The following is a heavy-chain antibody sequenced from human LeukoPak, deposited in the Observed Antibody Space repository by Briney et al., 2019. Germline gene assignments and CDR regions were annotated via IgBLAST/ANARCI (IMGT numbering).Heavy chain of an antibody. CDR2: IYYSGST. Sequence: SETLSLTCTVSGGSISSYYWSWIRQPPGKGLVWIGYIYYSGSTNYNPSLKSRVTISVDTSKNQFSLKLSSVTAVDTAVYYCARRRPGSYLGVFDYWGQGTLVTVSS. J-gene: IGHJ4*02. CDR1: GGSISSYY. V-gene: IGHV4-59*01. D-gene: IGHD1-26*01. CDR3: ARRRPGSYLGVFDY.